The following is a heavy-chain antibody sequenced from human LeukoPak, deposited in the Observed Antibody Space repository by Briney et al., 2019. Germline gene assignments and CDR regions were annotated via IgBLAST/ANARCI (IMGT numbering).Heavy chain of an antibody. CDR3: ARDLNSDILTGDV. CDR2: TSASAGNT. CDR1: GFTFSSYA. J-gene: IGHJ6*02. V-gene: IGHV3-23*01. Sequence: GGSLRLSCAASGFTFSSYAMSWVRQAPGKGLEWVSGTSASAGNTYYADSVKGRFTISRDNAKNSLYLQMNSLRAEDTAVYYCARDLNSDILTGDVWGQGTTVTVSS. D-gene: IGHD3-9*01.